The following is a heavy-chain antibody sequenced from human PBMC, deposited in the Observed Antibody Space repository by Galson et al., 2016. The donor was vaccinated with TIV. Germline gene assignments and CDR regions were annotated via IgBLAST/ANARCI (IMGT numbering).Heavy chain of an antibody. CDR1: GFTFSDYY. CDR3: ARGSPPIWDSSGYYFDY. CDR2: IIGSGTYM. J-gene: IGHJ4*02. V-gene: IGHV3-11*01. D-gene: IGHD3-22*01. Sequence: SLRLSCAASGFTFSDYYMSWIRQAPGKGLEWVSYIIGSGTYMYYADSVKGRFTISRDNAKNSLFLQMNSLRAEDTAVYYCARGSPPIWDSSGYYFDYWGQGTLVTVST.